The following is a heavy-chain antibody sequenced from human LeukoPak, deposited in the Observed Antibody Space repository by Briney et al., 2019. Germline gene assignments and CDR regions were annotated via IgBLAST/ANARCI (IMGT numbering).Heavy chain of an antibody. CDR2: IYSSGST. V-gene: IGHV3-53*01. CDR3: ARPGRSYGDYSAIFDY. CDR1: GFTVSSNY. J-gene: IGHJ4*02. D-gene: IGHD4-17*01. Sequence: GGSLRLSCAASGFTVSSNYMTWVRQAPGKGLEWVSIIYSSGSTYYADSVKGRFTMSRDNSKNTVYLQINSLKASDTAMYYCARPGRSYGDYSAIFDYWGQGTLVTVSS.